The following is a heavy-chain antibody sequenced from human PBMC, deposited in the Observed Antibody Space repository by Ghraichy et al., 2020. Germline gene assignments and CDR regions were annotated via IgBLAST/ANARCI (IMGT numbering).Heavy chain of an antibody. CDR1: GFTFSSYW. V-gene: IGHV3-7*01. Sequence: GESLNISCAASGFTFSSYWMSWVRQAPGKGLEWVANIKQDGSEKYYVDSVKGRFTISRDNAKNSLYLQMNSLRAEDTAVYYCARGDDDGVTMVPPEENWFDPWGQGTLVTVSS. D-gene: IGHD4/OR15-4a*01. J-gene: IGHJ5*02. CDR2: IKQDGSEK. CDR3: ARGDDDGVTMVPPEENWFDP.